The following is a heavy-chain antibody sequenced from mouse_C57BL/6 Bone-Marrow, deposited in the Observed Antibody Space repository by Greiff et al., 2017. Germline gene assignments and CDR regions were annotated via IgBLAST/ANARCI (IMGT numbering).Heavy chain of an antibody. CDR1: GYTFTDYY. Sequence: QVQLQQSGAELVRPGASVKLSCTASGYTFTDYYINWVKQRPGQGLEWIARIYPGSGNTYYNEKFKGKATLTAEKSSSTAYMQLSSLTSEDSAVYFCARRGYGSSYFDYWGQGTTLTVSS. CDR2: IYPGSGNT. J-gene: IGHJ2*01. CDR3: ARRGYGSSYFDY. D-gene: IGHD1-1*01. V-gene: IGHV1-76*01.